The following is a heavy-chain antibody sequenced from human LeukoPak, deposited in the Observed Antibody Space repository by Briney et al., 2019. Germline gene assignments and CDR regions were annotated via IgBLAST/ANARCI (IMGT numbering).Heavy chain of an antibody. J-gene: IGHJ6*03. V-gene: IGHV1-46*01. CDR3: ARVITMVRGGISVYYYYYMDV. D-gene: IGHD3-10*01. Sequence: ASVKVSCKASGYTFTNSYIHWVRQAPGQVLEWMGLINPDGGNTNYAQNFQGRVTLTRDTSTSTVYMELSSLRAEDTALYHCARVITMVRGGISVYYYYYMDVWGKGTTVTISS. CDR1: GYTFTNSY. CDR2: INPDGGNT.